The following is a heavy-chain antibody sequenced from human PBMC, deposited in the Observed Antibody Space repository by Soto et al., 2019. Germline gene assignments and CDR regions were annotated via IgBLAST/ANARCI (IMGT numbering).Heavy chain of an antibody. CDR1: GYTFTSHW. Sequence: GESLKISCKGSGYTFTSHWIGWVRQMPGKGLEWMGIIYPGDSDTRYSPSFQGQVTISADKSISTAYLQWSSLKASDTAMYYCARRYCSGGSCYHGMDVWGQGTTVTVSS. D-gene: IGHD2-15*01. CDR3: ARRYCSGGSCYHGMDV. CDR2: IYPGDSDT. V-gene: IGHV5-51*01. J-gene: IGHJ6*02.